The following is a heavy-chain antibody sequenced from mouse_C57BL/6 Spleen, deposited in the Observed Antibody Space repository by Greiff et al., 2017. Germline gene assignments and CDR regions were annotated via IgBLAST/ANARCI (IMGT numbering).Heavy chain of an antibody. CDR1: GYAFSSSW. CDR3: ASHGHYYAMDY. CDR2: IYPGDGDT. Sequence: QVQLQQSGPELVKPGASVKISCKASGYAFSSSWMNWVKQRPGKGLEWIGRIYPGDGDTNYNGKFKGKDTLTADKSSSTAYMQLSRLTSEDSAVYFCASHGHYYAMDYWGQGTSVTVSA. V-gene: IGHV1-82*01. D-gene: IGHD1-1*01. J-gene: IGHJ4*01.